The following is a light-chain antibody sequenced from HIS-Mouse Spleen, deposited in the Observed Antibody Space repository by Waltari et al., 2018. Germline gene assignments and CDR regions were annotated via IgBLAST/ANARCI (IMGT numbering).Light chain of an antibody. CDR3: SSYTSSSPYVV. J-gene: IGLJ2*01. CDR1: SSDVGGYNY. CDR2: EVS. Sequence: QSALTQPASVSGSPGQSIPTSCTGTSSDVGGYNYVSWYQQDPGKAPKLRIYEVSNRPSGVSNRFSGSKSGNTASLTISGLQAEDEADYYCSSYTSSSPYVVFGGGTKLTVL. V-gene: IGLV2-14*01.